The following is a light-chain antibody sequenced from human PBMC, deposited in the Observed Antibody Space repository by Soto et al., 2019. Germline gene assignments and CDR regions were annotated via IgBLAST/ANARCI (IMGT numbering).Light chain of an antibody. V-gene: IGLV2-11*01. Sequence: QSALTQPRSVSGSPGQSVTISCTGTSSDVGGYNYVSWYQHHPGKAPKLIIYDVRKRPSGVPDRFSGSKSGNTASLNISGLQAEDESYYYCCSYADTVRLFGGGTQLTVL. CDR3: CSYADTVRL. J-gene: IGLJ2*01. CDR1: SSDVGGYNY. CDR2: DVR.